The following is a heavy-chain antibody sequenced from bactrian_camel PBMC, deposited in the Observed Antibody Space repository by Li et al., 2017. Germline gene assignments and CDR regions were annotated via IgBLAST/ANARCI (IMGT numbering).Heavy chain of an antibody. V-gene: IGHV3S26*01. D-gene: IGHD3*01. J-gene: IGHJ6*01. CDR3: AANPGSSCYSGSWLYRRSSDFAY. Sequence: VQLVESGGGSVQNGGSLRLSCSVAGLSISDYCMGWFRQPPGKDSEGVATIGSDGGTSYADSSKGRFTISKDDAKNTLYLQMNSLKPEDTDTYYCAANPGSSCYSGSWLYRRSSDFAYWGRGTQVTVS. CDR1: GLSISDYC. CDR2: IGSDGGT.